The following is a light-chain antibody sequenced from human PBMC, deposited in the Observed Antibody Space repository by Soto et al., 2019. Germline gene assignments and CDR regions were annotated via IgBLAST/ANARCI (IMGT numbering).Light chain of an antibody. V-gene: IGLV2-14*01. Sequence: QSALTQPASVSRSPGQSITISCSGSSSDVGGYNSVSWYQQHPGKAPKLLIYEVTNRPSGLSNRFSGSKSGSAASLTISWLQAEDEADYYCNSYTSSGTYVFGTGTKLTVL. CDR3: NSYTSSGTYV. CDR2: EVT. J-gene: IGLJ1*01. CDR1: SSDVGGYNS.